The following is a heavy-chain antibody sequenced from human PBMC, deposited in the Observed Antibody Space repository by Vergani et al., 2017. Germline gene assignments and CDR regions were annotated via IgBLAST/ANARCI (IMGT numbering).Heavy chain of an antibody. Sequence: EVQLVESGGGLVQPGGSLRLSCAASGFTFSSYSMNWVRQAPGKGLEWVSYISSSSSTIYYADSVKGRFTISRDNAKNTLYLQMNSLRAEETAVYYCARVRVDSWSAPRANHFDIWGQGTMVTVSS. J-gene: IGHJ3*02. D-gene: IGHD3-3*01. CDR3: ARVRVDSWSAPRANHFDI. V-gene: IGHV3-48*01. CDR2: ISSSSSTI. CDR1: GFTFSSYS.